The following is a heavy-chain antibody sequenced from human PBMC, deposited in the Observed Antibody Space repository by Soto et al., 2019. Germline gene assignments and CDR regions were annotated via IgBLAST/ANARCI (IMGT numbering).Heavy chain of an antibody. J-gene: IGHJ6*02. CDR2: IHHSGST. D-gene: IGHD3-10*01. V-gene: IGHV4-39*01. CDR1: GASISSSSYS. Sequence: SENPSITCTVSGASISSSSYSWGWIREPPGKGLEWIGNIHHSGSTYYNPSLKSRVTISVDTSKDQFSLKLSSVTAADTAVYYCARHVFTTVVRGFITTFEYYSGMDVWGQGTTVT. CDR3: ARHVFTTVVRGFITTFEYYSGMDV.